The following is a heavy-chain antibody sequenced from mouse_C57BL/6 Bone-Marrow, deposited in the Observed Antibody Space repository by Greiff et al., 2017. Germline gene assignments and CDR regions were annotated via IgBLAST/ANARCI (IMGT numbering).Heavy chain of an antibody. J-gene: IGHJ4*01. CDR2: INPSTGGT. D-gene: IGHD1-1*01. CDR3: ARSVTTVVATGAMDY. CDR1: GYSFTGYY. Sequence: VQLKESGPELVKPGASVKISCKASGYSFTGYYMNWVTQSPEKSLEWIGEINPSTGGTTYNQKFKAKATLTVDKSSSTAYMQLKSLTSADSAVYYCARSVTTVVATGAMDYWGQGTSVTVSS. V-gene: IGHV1-42*01.